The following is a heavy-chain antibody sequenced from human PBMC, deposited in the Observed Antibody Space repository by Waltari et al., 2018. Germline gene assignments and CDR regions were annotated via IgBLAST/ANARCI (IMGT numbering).Heavy chain of an antibody. V-gene: IGHV1-69*13. J-gene: IGHJ3*02. Sequence: QVQLVQSGAEVKKPGSSVKVSCKASGGTFSSYAISWVRQAPGQGLEWMGRIIPIFGTANYAQEFQGRVTITADKTTGTAYMELSSLRSEETAVYYCAGDKYCSSTSCCGFDIWGQGTMVTVSS. CDR1: GGTFSSYA. CDR2: IIPIFGTA. D-gene: IGHD2-2*01. CDR3: AGDKYCSSTSCCGFDI.